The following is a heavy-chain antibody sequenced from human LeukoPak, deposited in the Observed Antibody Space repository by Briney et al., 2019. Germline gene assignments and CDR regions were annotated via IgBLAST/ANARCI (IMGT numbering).Heavy chain of an antibody. CDR2: VKPDGSQK. CDR3: ARDRQNFDY. CDR1: GFTFSTYS. J-gene: IGHJ4*02. V-gene: IGHV3-7*04. Sequence: PGGSLRLSCAASGFTFSTYSMNWVRQAPGKGLEWVANVKPDGSQKYYVDSVKGRFTISRDNAKNSLYLQMNSLRAEDTAVYYCARDRQNFDYWGQGTLVTVSS.